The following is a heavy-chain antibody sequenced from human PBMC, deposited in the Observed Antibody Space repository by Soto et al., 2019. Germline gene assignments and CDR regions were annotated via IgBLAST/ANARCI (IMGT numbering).Heavy chain of an antibody. CDR2: ISAYNGDT. Sequence: QDHLVQSGAEVKTPGASAKVSCKASGYTFTNYGINWVRQAPGRGLEWVAWISAYNGDTSYAQHFQGRVTVTTETVTNTAYMELRSLRPDDTAVYFCVLGGLETGYYRDMDYWGQGTLVSVSS. V-gene: IGHV1-18*04. CDR3: VLGGLETGYYRDMDY. J-gene: IGHJ4*02. CDR1: GYTFTNYG. D-gene: IGHD3-9*01.